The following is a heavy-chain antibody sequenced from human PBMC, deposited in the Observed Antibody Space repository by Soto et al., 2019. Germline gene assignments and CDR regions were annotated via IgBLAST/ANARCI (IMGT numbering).Heavy chain of an antibody. Sequence: QVQLMQSGAEVKKPGSSVKVSCKASGGTFSSYAISWVRQAPGQGLEWMGGIIPIFGTANYAQKFQGRVTITADESTSTAYMELSSLRSEDTAVYYCARVDTVTTRTYYGMDVWGQGTTVTVSS. V-gene: IGHV1-69*01. CDR2: IIPIFGTA. J-gene: IGHJ6*02. D-gene: IGHD4-17*01. CDR1: GGTFSSYA. CDR3: ARVDTVTTRTYYGMDV.